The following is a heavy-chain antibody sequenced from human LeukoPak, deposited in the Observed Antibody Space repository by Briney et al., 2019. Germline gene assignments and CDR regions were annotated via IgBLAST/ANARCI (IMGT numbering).Heavy chain of an antibody. CDR2: INSDGSST. Sequence: QPGGSLRLSCAASGFTFSRYWMHWVRQAPGKGLVWVSRINSDGSSTTYADSVKGRFTISRDNAKNTLYLQMNSLRAEDTAVYYCATTPGYCSSTTCFEDFQHWGQGTLVTVSS. CDR3: ATTPGYCSSTTCFEDFQH. D-gene: IGHD2-2*03. V-gene: IGHV3-74*01. J-gene: IGHJ1*01. CDR1: GFTFSRYW.